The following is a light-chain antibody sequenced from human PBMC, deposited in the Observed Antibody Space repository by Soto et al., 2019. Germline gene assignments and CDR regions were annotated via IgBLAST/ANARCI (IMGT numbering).Light chain of an antibody. J-gene: IGLJ1*01. CDR3: CSYVGSDSSFV. CDR2: DVS. Sequence: QSALTQPRSLSGSPGQSVTISCTGTSNDVGGYNFVSWYQQHPGKVPKLIIYDVSIRPSGAPDRFSASKSGITASLTISGLQAEDEADYYCCSYVGSDSSFVFGSGTKVTVL. CDR1: SNDVGGYNF. V-gene: IGLV2-11*01.